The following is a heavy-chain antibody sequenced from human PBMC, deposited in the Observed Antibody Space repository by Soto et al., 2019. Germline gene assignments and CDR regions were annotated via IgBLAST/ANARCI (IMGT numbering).Heavy chain of an antibody. J-gene: IGHJ4*01. CDR2: IYYSGST. CDR3: ARQYYDSSGYYSDY. V-gene: IGHV4-31*03. Sequence: QVQLQESGPGLVKPSQTLSLTCTVSGGSISSGGYYWSWIRQHPGKGLEWIGYIYYSGSTYYNTSLKSRVTISVDTSKNQFSLKLSSVTAADTALYYCARQYYDSSGYYSDYWGHGTLVTFSS. CDR1: GGSISSGGYY. D-gene: IGHD3-22*01.